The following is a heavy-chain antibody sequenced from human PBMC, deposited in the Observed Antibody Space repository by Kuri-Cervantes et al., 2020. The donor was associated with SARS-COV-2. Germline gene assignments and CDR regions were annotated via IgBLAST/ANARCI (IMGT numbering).Heavy chain of an antibody. D-gene: IGHD6-19*01. V-gene: IGHV4-38-2*01. CDR3: ARVPGIAVAVDFDY. CDR1: GYSISSGYY. Sequence: GSLRLSCDVSGYSISSGYYWGWIRQPPGKGLEWIGSIYHSGSTYYNPSLKSRVTISVDTSKNQFSLKLSSVTAADTAVYYCARVPGIAVAVDFDYWGQGTLVTVSS. CDR2: IYHSGST. J-gene: IGHJ4*02.